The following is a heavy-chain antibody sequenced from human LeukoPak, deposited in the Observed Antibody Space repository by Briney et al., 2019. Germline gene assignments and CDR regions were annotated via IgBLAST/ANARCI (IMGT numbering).Heavy chain of an antibody. Sequence: GGSLRLSCAASGFTVSSNYMSWVRQAPGKGLEWVSVIYSGGSTYYADSVKGRFTISRDNSKNTLYLQMNSLRAEDTAVYYCAKEITRSDYSNYNYWGQGTLVTVSS. CDR3: AKEITRSDYSNYNY. CDR2: IYSGGST. D-gene: IGHD4-4*01. J-gene: IGHJ4*02. V-gene: IGHV3-53*01. CDR1: GFTVSSNY.